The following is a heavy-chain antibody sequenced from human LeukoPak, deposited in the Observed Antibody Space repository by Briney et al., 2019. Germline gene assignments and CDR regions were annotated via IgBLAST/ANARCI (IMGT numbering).Heavy chain of an antibody. CDR3: ARSSYYPSCWFDP. V-gene: IGHV3-48*03. Sequence: GGSLRLSCAASGFTFSSYEMNWVRQAPGKGLEWVSYISSSGSTIYYADSVKGGFTISKDNAKNSSYLQMNSLRAEDTAVYYCARSSYYPSCWFDPWGQGTLVTVSS. J-gene: IGHJ5*02. CDR2: ISSSGSTI. D-gene: IGHD1-26*01. CDR1: GFTFSSYE.